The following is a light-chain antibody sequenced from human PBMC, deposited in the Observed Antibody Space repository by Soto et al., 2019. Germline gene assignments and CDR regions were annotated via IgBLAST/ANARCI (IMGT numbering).Light chain of an antibody. V-gene: IGKV3-20*01. Sequence: LTQAPSTLSVAPRERATVSCRASEMVMKNDLAWYKHKPGQAPRLLIYGASSRATGIQDRISGSGSGTDFTLDISRLEPDDFAVYYCQQFAIAPWTFGHGTMVDIK. CDR1: EMVMKND. CDR2: GAS. CDR3: QQFAIAPWT. J-gene: IGKJ1*01.